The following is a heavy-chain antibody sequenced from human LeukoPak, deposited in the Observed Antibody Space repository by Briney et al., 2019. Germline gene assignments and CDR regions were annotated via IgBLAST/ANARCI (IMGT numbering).Heavy chain of an antibody. CDR1: GGSISSGDKY. CDR3: ARDLDGEFDY. D-gene: IGHD4-17*01. V-gene: IGHV4-30-4*01. Sequence: PSETLSLTCNVSGGSISSGDKYWSWIRQPPGKGLEWIGYIYYSGSTYYNPSLKSRVTISVDTSKNQFSLKLSSVTAADTAVYYCARDLDGEFDYWGQGTLVTVSS. J-gene: IGHJ4*02. CDR2: IYYSGST.